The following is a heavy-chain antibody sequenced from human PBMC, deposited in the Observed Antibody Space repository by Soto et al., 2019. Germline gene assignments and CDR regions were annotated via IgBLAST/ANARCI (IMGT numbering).Heavy chain of an antibody. D-gene: IGHD6-19*01. CDR2: INPTFGST. V-gene: IGHV1-46*01. Sequence: QVQLVQSGAEVRKPGASVRLSCKASGYTFTNYFFHWVRQAPGQGLEWMGMINPTFGSTSYTQDLQGRVTMTRDTSTGTVYMDLTSLKSEDTAVYYCARERSEQLDYWGQGTLVTVSS. CDR3: ARERSEQLDY. CDR1: GYTFTNYF. J-gene: IGHJ4*02.